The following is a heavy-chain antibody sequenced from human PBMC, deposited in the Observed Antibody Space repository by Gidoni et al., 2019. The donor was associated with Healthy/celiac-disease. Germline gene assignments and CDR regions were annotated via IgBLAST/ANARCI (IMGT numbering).Heavy chain of an antibody. Sequence: QVQLQQWGAGLLKPSETLSLTCAVYGGSFSGYYWRWIRQPPGKGLEWIGEINHSGSTNYNPSLKSRVTISVDTSKNQFSLKLSSATAADTAVYYCARGTYSSGWKRRVGTGWFDPWGQGTLVTVSS. J-gene: IGHJ5*02. CDR1: GGSFSGYY. CDR2: INHSGST. CDR3: ARGTYSSGWKRRVGTGWFDP. D-gene: IGHD6-19*01. V-gene: IGHV4-34*01.